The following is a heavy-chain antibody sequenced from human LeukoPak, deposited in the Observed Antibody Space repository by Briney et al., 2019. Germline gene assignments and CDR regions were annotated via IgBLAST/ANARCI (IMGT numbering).Heavy chain of an antibody. Sequence: SETLSLTCAVSGGSISSGGYSWSWIRQPPGKGLEWIRYIYHSGSTYYNPSLKSRVTISVDRSKNQFSLKLSSVTAADTAVYYCARGGALWFGELFYDDAFDIWGQGTMVTVSS. J-gene: IGHJ3*02. CDR1: GGSISSGGYS. CDR3: ARGGALWFGELFYDDAFDI. CDR2: IYHSGST. V-gene: IGHV4-30-2*01. D-gene: IGHD3-10*01.